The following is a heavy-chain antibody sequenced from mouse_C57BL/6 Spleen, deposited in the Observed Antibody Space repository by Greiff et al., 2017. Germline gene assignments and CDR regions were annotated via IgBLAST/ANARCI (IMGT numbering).Heavy chain of an antibody. J-gene: IGHJ4*01. CDR1: GYAFSSSW. Sequence: QVQLQQSGPELVKPGASVKISCKASGYAFSSSWMNWVKQRPGKGLEWIGRIYPGDGDTNYNGKFKGKATLTADKSSSTAYMQLSSLTSEDSAVYFCARSGGLRAMDYWGQGTSVTVSS. CDR2: IYPGDGDT. D-gene: IGHD3-1*01. V-gene: IGHV1-82*01. CDR3: ARSGGLRAMDY.